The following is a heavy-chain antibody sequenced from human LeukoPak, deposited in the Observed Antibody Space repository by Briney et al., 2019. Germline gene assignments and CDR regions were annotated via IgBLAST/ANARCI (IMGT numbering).Heavy chain of an antibody. D-gene: IGHD3-22*01. CDR1: GFTFSSYS. J-gene: IGHJ4*02. V-gene: IGHV3-21*01. CDR2: ITSSSSYI. Sequence: TGGSLRLSCAASGFTFSSYSMNWVRQAPGKGLEWVSSITSSSSYIYYADSVKGRFTISRDNAKNSLYLQMNSLRAEDTAVYYCARHVVAVGFDYWGQGTLVTVSS. CDR3: ARHVVAVGFDY.